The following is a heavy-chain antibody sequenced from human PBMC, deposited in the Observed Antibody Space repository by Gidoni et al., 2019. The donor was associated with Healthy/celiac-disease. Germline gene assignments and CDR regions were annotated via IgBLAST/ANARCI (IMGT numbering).Heavy chain of an antibody. Sequence: QVQLQESGPGLVKPSATLSLTCPVSAASISSYYCSWIRQPPGQGLEWIGYIYYSGSTNYNPSLKSRVTISVDTSKNQFSLKLSSVTAADTAVYYCASPALGYTERFDYWGQGTLVTVSS. CDR1: AASISSYY. CDR3: ASPALGYTERFDY. V-gene: IGHV4-59*01. CDR2: IYYSGST. D-gene: IGHD1-1*01. J-gene: IGHJ4*02.